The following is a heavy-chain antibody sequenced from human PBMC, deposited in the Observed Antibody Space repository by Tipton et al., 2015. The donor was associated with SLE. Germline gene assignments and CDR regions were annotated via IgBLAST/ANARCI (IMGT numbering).Heavy chain of an antibody. CDR3: AGGQRERRRVDD. CDR2: IYYSGST. Sequence: TLSLTCTVSGGSISSYYWSWIRQPPGKGLEWIGYIYYSGSTHYNPSLKSRVTISVDTSKNQFSLKLSSVTAAGTAVYYCAGGQRERRRVDDWGQGTLVTVSS. D-gene: IGHD1-1*01. J-gene: IGHJ4*02. CDR1: GGSISSYY. V-gene: IGHV4-59*07.